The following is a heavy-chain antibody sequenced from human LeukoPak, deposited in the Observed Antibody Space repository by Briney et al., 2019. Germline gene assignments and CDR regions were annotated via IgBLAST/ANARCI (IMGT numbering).Heavy chain of an antibody. J-gene: IGHJ4*02. V-gene: IGHV3-23*01. D-gene: IGHD7-27*01. Sequence: GGSLRLSCAASGFTFSNYAMSWFRQAPGKGLEWVAGIIESGSGAWYADSVKGRLTISRDNSKNTLYLEMISLRADDTAVYYCAKDYKVRSGEPPVDYWGQGTLVTVSS. CDR2: IIESGSGA. CDR1: GFTFSNYA. CDR3: AKDYKVRSGEPPVDY.